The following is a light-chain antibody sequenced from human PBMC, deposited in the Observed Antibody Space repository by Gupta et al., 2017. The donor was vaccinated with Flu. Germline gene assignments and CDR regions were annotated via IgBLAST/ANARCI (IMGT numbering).Light chain of an antibody. CDR3: QLYGSSPAFT. CDR2: GAS. CDR1: QTVADSF. Sequence: VLTQSPGSLSLSPGEGATLSCRASQTVADSFLAWYQQQPGQAPRLLIYGASTRAPGIPDRFSGGGSGTTFTLTITRLEPEDFAVYYCQLYGSSPAFTFGQGTKLDIK. J-gene: IGKJ2*01. V-gene: IGKV3-20*01.